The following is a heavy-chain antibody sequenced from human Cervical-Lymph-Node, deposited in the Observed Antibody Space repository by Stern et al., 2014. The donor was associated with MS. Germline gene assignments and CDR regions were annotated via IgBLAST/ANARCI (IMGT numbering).Heavy chain of an antibody. CDR1: GGSISSYY. J-gene: IGHJ4*02. CDR3: ARGYGGNPIDY. D-gene: IGHD4-23*01. V-gene: IGHV4-59*01. CDR2: IYYSGNT. Sequence: QVQLQESGPGLVKPSETLSLTCTVSGGSISSYYWSWIRQPPGQGLEWMGYIYYSGNTNYNPSLKSRVTISVDTSKNQFSLKLSSVTAADTAVYYCARGYGGNPIDYWGQGALVTVSS.